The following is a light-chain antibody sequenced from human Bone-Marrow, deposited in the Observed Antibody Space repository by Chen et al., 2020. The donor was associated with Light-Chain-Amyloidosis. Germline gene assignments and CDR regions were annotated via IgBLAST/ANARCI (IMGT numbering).Light chain of an antibody. J-gene: IGLJ1*01. V-gene: IGLV3-25*03. CDR2: RDT. Sequence: SYEMTHPPSVSVSPGQTPMITCSGDDLPKKYAYWYQQKPGQAPVLVIHRDTERPSGISERFSVSSSGTTATLTISLVQAADEADYYCQSTNSRDTSYFFGGGTKVTVL. CDR3: QSTNSRDTSYF. CDR1: DLPKKY.